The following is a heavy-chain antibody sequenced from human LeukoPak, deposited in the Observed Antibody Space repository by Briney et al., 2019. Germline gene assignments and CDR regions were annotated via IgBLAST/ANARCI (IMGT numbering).Heavy chain of an antibody. CDR1: GCTFDDYA. CDR2: ISWNSGSI. D-gene: IGHD3-22*01. J-gene: IGHJ4*02. Sequence: GGSLRLSCAASGCTFDDYAMHWVRQAPGKGLEWVSGISWNSGSIGYADSVKGRFTISRDNAKNSLYLQMNSLRAEDTALYYCAKDMASSGPLDYWGQGTLVTVSS. V-gene: IGHV3-9*01. CDR3: AKDMASSGPLDY.